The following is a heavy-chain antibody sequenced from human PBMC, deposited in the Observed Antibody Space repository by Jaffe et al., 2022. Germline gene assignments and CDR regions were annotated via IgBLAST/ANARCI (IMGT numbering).Heavy chain of an antibody. CDR1: GYTLTELS. D-gene: IGHD3-16*02. CDR3: ATGGYDYIWGSYRSPYYFDY. J-gene: IGHJ4*02. CDR2: FDPEDGET. V-gene: IGHV1-24*01. Sequence: QVQLVQSGAEVKKPGASVKVSCKVSGYTLTELSMHWVRQAPGKGLEWMGGFDPEDGETIYAQKFQGRVTMTEDTSTDTAYMELSSLRSEDTAVYYCATGGYDYIWGSYRSPYYFDYWGQGTLVTVSS.